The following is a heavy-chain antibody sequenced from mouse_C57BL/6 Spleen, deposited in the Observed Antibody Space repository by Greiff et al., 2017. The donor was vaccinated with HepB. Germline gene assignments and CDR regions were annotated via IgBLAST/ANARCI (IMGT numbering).Heavy chain of an antibody. D-gene: IGHD1-1*01. J-gene: IGHJ2*01. V-gene: IGHV1-50*01. CDR2: IDPSDSYT. CDR1: GYTFTSYW. CDR3: ARGFITTVVATDY. Sequence: QVQLKQPGAELVKPGASVKLSCKASGYTFTSYWMQWVKQRPGQGLEWIGEIDPSDSYTNYNQKFKGKATLTVDTSSSTAYMQLSSLTSEDSAVYYCARGFITTVVATDYWGQGTTLTVSS.